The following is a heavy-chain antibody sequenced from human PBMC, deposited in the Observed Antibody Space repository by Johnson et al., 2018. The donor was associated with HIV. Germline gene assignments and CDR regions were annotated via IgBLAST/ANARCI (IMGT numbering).Heavy chain of an antibody. CDR1: GFTFSSYD. J-gene: IGHJ3*02. CDR3: AKGLSLSGSYAYDAFDI. Sequence: EVQLVESGGGLKQPGGSLRLSCAASGFTFSSYDMHWVRQATGKGLEWVSTIGTAGDTYYPGSVKGRFTVSRDNSKNTLYLQMNSLRPEDTAVYYCAKGLSLSGSYAYDAFDIWGQGTIVTGSS. CDR2: IGTAGDT. V-gene: IGHV3-13*01. D-gene: IGHD1-26*01.